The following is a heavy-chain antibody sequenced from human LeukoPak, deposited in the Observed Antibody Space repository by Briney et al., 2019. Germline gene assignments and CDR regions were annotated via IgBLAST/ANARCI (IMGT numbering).Heavy chain of an antibody. CDR2: IYSGGST. Sequence: GGSLRLSCAASGFTVSSNYMSWVRQAPGKGLEWVSIIYSGGSTFYADSVKGRFTISRDNSKNTLYLQMNSLRAEDTAVYYCAKIIGGYDYLDHWGQGTLVTVSS. V-gene: IGHV3-53*01. D-gene: IGHD5-12*01. CDR1: GFTVSSNY. CDR3: AKIIGGYDYLDH. J-gene: IGHJ4*02.